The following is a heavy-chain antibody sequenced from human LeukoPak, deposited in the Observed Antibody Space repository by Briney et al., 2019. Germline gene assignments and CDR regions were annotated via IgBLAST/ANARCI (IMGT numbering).Heavy chain of an antibody. Sequence: GSSVKVSCKASGGTFSSYAISWVRQAPGQGLEWMGGIIPIFGTANYAQKFQGRVTITTDESTSTAYMELSSLRSEDTAVYYCAREQTAAIGNWFDPWGQGTLVTVSS. CDR2: IIPIFGTA. CDR3: AREQTAAIGNWFDP. CDR1: GGTFSSYA. D-gene: IGHD2-2*01. J-gene: IGHJ5*02. V-gene: IGHV1-69*05.